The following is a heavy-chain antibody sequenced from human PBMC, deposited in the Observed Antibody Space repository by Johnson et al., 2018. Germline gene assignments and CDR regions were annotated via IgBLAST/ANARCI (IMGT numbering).Heavy chain of an antibody. D-gene: IGHD4-17*01. J-gene: IGHJ3*02. CDR1: GFTLSSYW. CDR2: ISPDGSRT. V-gene: IGHV3-74*02. CDR3: ARFQRVTTGAFDS. Sequence: VQLVQSGGGLVQPGGSLRLSCAASGFTLSSYWMHWVRQVPGKGLVWVSRISPDGSRTSYADSVKGRFTISRDNAKSTLYLQMNSLRAEDTAVYYCARFQRVTTGAFDSWGQGTMVTVSS.